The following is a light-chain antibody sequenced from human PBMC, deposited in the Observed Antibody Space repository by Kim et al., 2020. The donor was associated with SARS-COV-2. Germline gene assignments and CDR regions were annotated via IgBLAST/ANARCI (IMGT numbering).Light chain of an antibody. Sequence: PGERATLSCRASQRVGSDYMALYQQKPGQAPRLLIYSASIRATGIPDRFSGGGSGTDYTLTISRLEPEDFAVYYCQQYGSSPPDTFGGGTKVDIK. CDR3: QQYGSSPPDT. CDR1: QRVGSDY. J-gene: IGKJ4*01. V-gene: IGKV3-20*01. CDR2: SAS.